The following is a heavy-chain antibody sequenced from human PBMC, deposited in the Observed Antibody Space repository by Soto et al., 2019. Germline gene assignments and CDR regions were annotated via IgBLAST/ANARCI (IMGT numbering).Heavy chain of an antibody. J-gene: IGHJ6*02. CDR1: GGSISSSSYY. Sequence: PSETLSLTCTVSGGSISSSSYYWGWIRQPPGKGLEWIGSIYYSGSTYYNPSLKSRVTISVDTSKNQFSLKLSSVTAADTAVYYCARGGLGYDILTGYSYYYYYGMDVWGQGTTVTV. CDR3: ARGGLGYDILTGYSYYYYYGMDV. CDR2: IYYSGST. V-gene: IGHV4-39*01. D-gene: IGHD3-9*01.